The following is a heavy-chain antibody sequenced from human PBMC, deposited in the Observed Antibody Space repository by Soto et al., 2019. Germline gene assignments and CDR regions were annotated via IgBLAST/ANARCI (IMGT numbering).Heavy chain of an antibody. V-gene: IGHV4-59*01. D-gene: IGHD1-26*01. CDR1: GVSMSSSL. Sequence: SETLSLTCSVSGVSMSSSLWSWIRQPPGKGLEWLGYNSGTAHYNPSLKSRVTISLDTSKNQFSLNLSSVTAADTALYFCARLIVGGSLDYWGQGIPVTVSS. CDR2: NSGTA. J-gene: IGHJ4*02. CDR3: ARLIVGGSLDY.